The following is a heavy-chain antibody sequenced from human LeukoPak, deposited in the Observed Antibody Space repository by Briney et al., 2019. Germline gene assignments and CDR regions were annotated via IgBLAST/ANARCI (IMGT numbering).Heavy chain of an antibody. CDR3: AKDRREPLVIVSPHFDY. J-gene: IGHJ4*02. CDR2: ISGSGGST. D-gene: IGHD3-16*02. V-gene: IGHV3-23*01. Sequence: GGSLRLSCAASGFTFSSCAMSWVRQAPGKGLEWVSAISGSGGSTYYADSVKGRFTISRDNSKNTLYLQMNSLRAEDTAVYYCAKDRREPLVIVSPHFDYWGQGTLVTVSS. CDR1: GFTFSSCA.